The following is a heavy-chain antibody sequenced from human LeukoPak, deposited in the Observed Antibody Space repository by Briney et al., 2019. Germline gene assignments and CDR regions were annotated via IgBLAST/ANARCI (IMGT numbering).Heavy chain of an antibody. CDR2: ISSSSSYI. J-gene: IGHJ4*02. Sequence: GGSLRLSCAASGFTFSSYSMNWVRQAPGKGLEWVSSISSSSSYIYYADSVKGRFTISRDNAKNSLYLQMNSLRAEDTAVYYCAREGEYCSSTSCSYYFDYWGQGTLVTVSS. CDR1: GFTFSSYS. V-gene: IGHV3-21*01. D-gene: IGHD2-2*01. CDR3: AREGEYCSSTSCSYYFDY.